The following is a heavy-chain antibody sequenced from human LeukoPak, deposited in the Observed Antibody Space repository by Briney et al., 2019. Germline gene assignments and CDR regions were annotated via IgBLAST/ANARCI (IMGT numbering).Heavy chain of an antibody. CDR1: GFTFSSYA. D-gene: IGHD3-22*01. CDR3: AKFPATYYYDSSGYYYFDY. V-gene: IGHV3-23*01. Sequence: PGRSLRLSCAASGFTFSSYAMSWVRQAPGKGLEWVSAISGSGGSTYYADSVKGRFTISRDNSKNTLYLQMNSLRAEDTAVYYCAKFPATYYYDSSGYYYFDYWGQGTLVTVSS. J-gene: IGHJ4*02. CDR2: ISGSGGST.